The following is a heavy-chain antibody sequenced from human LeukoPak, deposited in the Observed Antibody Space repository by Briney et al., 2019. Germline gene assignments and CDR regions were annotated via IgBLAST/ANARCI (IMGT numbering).Heavy chain of an antibody. CDR2: IIPIFGTA. D-gene: IGHD6-13*01. V-gene: IGHV1-69*13. CDR3: ARTRYSSSWYGAEYFQH. J-gene: IGHJ1*01. Sequence: SVNVSCKASGGTFSSYAISWVRQAPGQGLEWMGGIIPIFGTANYAQKFQGRVTITADESTSTAYMELSSLRSEDTAVYYCARTRYSSSWYGAEYFQHWGQGTLVTVSS. CDR1: GGTFSSYA.